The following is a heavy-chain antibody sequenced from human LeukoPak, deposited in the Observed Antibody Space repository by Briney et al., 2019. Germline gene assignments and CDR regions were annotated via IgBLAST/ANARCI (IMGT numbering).Heavy chain of an antibody. CDR3: AIYCSGGSCLDY. V-gene: IGHV1-18*01. CDR1: GYTFTSYG. D-gene: IGHD2-15*01. CDR2: ISADNGNT. J-gene: IGHJ4*02. Sequence: ASVKVSCKASGYTFTSYGISWVRQAPGQGLEWMGWISADNGNTNYAQKLQGRVTMTTDTSTSTAYMELRSLRSDDTAVYYCAIYCSGGSCLDYWGQGALVTVSS.